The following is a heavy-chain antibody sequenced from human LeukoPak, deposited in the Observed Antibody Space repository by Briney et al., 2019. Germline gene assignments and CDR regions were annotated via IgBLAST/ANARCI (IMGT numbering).Heavy chain of an antibody. J-gene: IGHJ3*02. D-gene: IGHD6-19*01. Sequence: ASVKVSCKASGGTFSSYAISWVRQAPGQGLEWMGWISAYNGNTNYAQKLQGRVTITTDTSTSTAYMELSSLRSEDTAVYYCARPDRGIAVAGPHAFDIWGQGTMVTVSS. CDR1: GGTFSSYA. CDR2: ISAYNGNT. CDR3: ARPDRGIAVAGPHAFDI. V-gene: IGHV1-18*01.